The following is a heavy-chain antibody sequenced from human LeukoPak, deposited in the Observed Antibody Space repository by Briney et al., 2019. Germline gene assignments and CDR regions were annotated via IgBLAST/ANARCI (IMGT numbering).Heavy chain of an antibody. Sequence: TGGSLRLSCAASGFAFNDFGMHWVRQAPGKGLEWVSFICGDGSVTYYTDSLKGRFTVSRDNSKNSLYLQMGSLRAEDPALYYCGKDGPVISYWGQGTVVTVSS. CDR3: GKDGPVISY. V-gene: IGHV3-43*02. J-gene: IGHJ4*02. D-gene: IGHD2-21*01. CDR2: ICGDGSVT. CDR1: GFAFNDFG.